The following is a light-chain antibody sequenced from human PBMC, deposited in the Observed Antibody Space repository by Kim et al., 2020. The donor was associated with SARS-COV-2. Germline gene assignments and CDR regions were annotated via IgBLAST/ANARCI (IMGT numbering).Light chain of an antibody. J-gene: IGLJ3*02. Sequence: APGKTARITCGRNNIGSKRVQWYQQKPGQAPVVVNYSDSHPPSGIPERFSGSNSGNTDTLTNSRVEAGDGADYYCQVWDSSSDWVFGGGTQLTVL. CDR2: SDS. V-gene: IGLV3-21*04. CDR1: NIGSKR. CDR3: QVWDSSSDWV.